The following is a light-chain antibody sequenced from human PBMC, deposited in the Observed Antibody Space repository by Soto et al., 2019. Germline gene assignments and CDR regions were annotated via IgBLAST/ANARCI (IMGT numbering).Light chain of an antibody. CDR1: GSNIGSNS. CDR3: GTWESYLSVGV. CDR2: DNN. V-gene: IGLV1-51*01. Sequence: QSVLTQPPSVSAAPGQTVTISCSGSGSNIGSNSVSWYQQVPGTAPKLLLYDNNKRPSGIPDRFFGSKSGTSATLGIAGLQTADEADYYCGTWESYLSVGVFGGGTKVT. J-gene: IGLJ3*02.